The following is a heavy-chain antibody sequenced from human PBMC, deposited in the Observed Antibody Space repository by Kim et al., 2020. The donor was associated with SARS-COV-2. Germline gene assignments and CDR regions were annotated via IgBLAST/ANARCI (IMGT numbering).Heavy chain of an antibody. CDR1: GFTFSSYS. Sequence: GSLRLSCAASGFTFSSYSMNWVRQAPGKGLEWVSSISSSSSYIYYADSVKGRFTISRDNAKNSLYLQMNSLRAEDTAVYYCARQVDTAMVSYYYYYGMDVWGQGTTVTVSS. CDR3: ARQVDTAMVSYYYYYGMDV. CDR2: ISSSSSYI. D-gene: IGHD5-18*01. J-gene: IGHJ6*02. V-gene: IGHV3-21*01.